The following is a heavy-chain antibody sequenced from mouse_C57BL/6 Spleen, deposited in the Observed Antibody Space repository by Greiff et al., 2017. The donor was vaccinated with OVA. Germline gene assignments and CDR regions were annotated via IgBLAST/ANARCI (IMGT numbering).Heavy chain of an antibody. CDR1: GFTFSDYG. CDR3: ARSLYYYGSSPFDY. V-gene: IGHV5-17*01. CDR2: ISSGSSTI. D-gene: IGHD1-1*01. J-gene: IGHJ2*01. Sequence: EVHLVESGGGLVKPGGSLKLSCAASGFTFSDYGMHWVRQAPEKGLEWVAYISSGSSTIYYADTVKGRFTISRDNAKNTLFLQMTSLRSEDTAMYYGARSLYYYGSSPFDYWGQGTTLTVSS.